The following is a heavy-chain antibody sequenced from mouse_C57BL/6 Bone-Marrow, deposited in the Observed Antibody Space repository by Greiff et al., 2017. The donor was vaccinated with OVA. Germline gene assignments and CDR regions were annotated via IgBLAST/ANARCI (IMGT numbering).Heavy chain of an antibody. D-gene: IGHD1-1*01. CDR1: GYTFTNYW. CDR2: IYPGGGYT. CDR3: ARSYYYVSPFAY. J-gene: IGHJ3*01. Sequence: QVQLKESGAELVRPGTSVKMSCKASGYTFTNYWIGWAKQRPGHGLEWIGDIYPGGGYTNYNEKFKGKATLTADKSSSTAYMQFSRLTSEDSAIYYCARSYYYVSPFAYWGQGTLVTVSA. V-gene: IGHV1-63*01.